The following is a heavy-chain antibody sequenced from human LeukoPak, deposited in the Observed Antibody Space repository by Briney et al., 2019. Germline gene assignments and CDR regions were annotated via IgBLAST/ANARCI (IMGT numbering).Heavy chain of an antibody. J-gene: IGHJ4*02. D-gene: IGHD2-8*01. CDR3: ARAVGYCTNGVCYGLYYFDY. CDR1: GGSISTYY. V-gene: IGHV4-4*07. CDR2: IYTSGST. Sequence: SETLSLTCTVSGGSISTYYWSWIRQPAGKGLEWIGRIYTSGSTNYNPSLKSRVTISVDTSKNQFSLKLSSVTAADTAVYYCARAVGYCTNGVCYGLYYFDYWGQGTLVTVSS.